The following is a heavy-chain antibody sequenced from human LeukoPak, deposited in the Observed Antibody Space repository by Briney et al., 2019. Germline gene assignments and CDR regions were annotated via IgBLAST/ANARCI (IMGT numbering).Heavy chain of an antibody. Sequence: GGSLGLFRALWVLTSRIYWMMCARQAPGKGVEWVANIKGDGCEKYAGSVEGRLTISRDNAKNSVYLQMNSLRAEDTAVYYCVRDNRWASDYWGQGTLVTVSS. D-gene: IGHD4-23*01. V-gene: IGHV3-7*01. CDR3: VRDNRWASDY. J-gene: IGHJ4*02. CDR1: VLTSRIYW. CDR2: IKGDGCEK.